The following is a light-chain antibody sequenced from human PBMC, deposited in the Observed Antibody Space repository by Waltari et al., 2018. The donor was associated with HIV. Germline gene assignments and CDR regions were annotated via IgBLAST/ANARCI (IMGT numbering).Light chain of an antibody. V-gene: IGLV1-47*01. J-gene: IGLJ1*01. CDR2: RNN. Sequence: QSVLTQPPSASGTPGQRVTISCSGSNSNIGSKYVYWYQQHPETAPKLLIYRNNQRPSGVPDRFSGSKSGTSASLAISGLRSEDEADYYCAEWDASLSVVYVFGTGTKVTVL. CDR3: AEWDASLSVVYV. CDR1: NSNIGSKY.